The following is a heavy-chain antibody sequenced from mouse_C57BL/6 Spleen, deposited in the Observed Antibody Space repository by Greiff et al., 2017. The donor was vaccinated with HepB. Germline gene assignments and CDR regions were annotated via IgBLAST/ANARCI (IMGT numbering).Heavy chain of an antibody. V-gene: IGHV1-52*01. D-gene: IGHD3-2*02. Sequence: QVQLQQPGAELVRPGSSVKLSCKASGYTFTSYWMHWVKQRPIQGLEWIGNIDPSDSETHYNQKFKDKATLTVDKSSSTAYMQLSSLTSEDSAVYYWATPAAQATWFAYWGQGTLVTVSA. CDR2: IDPSDSET. J-gene: IGHJ3*01. CDR1: GYTFTSYW. CDR3: ATPAAQATWFAY.